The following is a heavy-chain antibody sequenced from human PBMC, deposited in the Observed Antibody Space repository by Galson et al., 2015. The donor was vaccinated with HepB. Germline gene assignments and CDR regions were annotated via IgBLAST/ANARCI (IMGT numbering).Heavy chain of an antibody. D-gene: IGHD6-19*01. CDR3: AKDLGYSSGWFDY. V-gene: IGHV3-30*18. CDR1: GFTFSSYG. CDR2: ISYDGSNK. Sequence: SLRLSCAASGFTFSSYGMHWVRQAPGKGLEWVAVISYDGSNKYYADSVKGRFTISRDNSKNTLYLQMNSLRAEDTAVYYCAKDLGYSSGWFDYRGQGTLVTVSS. J-gene: IGHJ4*02.